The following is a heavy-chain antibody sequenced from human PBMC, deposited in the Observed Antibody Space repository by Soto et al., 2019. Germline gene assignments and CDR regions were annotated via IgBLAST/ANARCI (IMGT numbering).Heavy chain of an antibody. J-gene: IGHJ5*02. CDR2: IFWNDDE. CDR1: GFSLSTSEVG. Sequence: GSGPTLVNPIQTLTLTCTFSGFSLSTSEVGVGWIRQPPGKALEWLALIFWNDDERYNPSLKRRLTITKDISKNQVVLTMTNMDPMDTATYYCAHSRVFDWFDPWGQGTLVTVSS. D-gene: IGHD6-13*01. V-gene: IGHV2-5*01. CDR3: AHSRVFDWFDP.